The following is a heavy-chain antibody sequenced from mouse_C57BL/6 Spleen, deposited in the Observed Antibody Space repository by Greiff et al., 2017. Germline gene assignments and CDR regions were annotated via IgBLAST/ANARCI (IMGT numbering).Heavy chain of an antibody. V-gene: IGHV1-82*01. CDR2: IYPGDGDT. CDR3: ARTGSSGAWFAY. D-gene: IGHD1-1*01. J-gene: IGHJ3*01. CDR1: GYAFSSSW. Sequence: VQLVESGPELVKPGASVKISCKASGYAFSSSWMNWVKQRPGKGLEWIGRIYPGDGDTNYNGKFKGKATLTADKSSSTAYMQLSSLTSEDSAVYFCARTGSSGAWFAYWGQGTLVTVSA.